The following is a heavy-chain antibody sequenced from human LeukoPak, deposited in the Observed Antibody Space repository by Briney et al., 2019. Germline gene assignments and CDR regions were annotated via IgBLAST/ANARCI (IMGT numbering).Heavy chain of an antibody. J-gene: IGHJ4*02. V-gene: IGHV3-21*01. CDR2: ISSSSDYI. CDR3: ARGNIKFDY. Sequence: GGSLRLSCAASGFTFSTYIMNWVRRAPGKGLEWVSSISSSSDYIYYVDSVKGRFTISRDNAKNSLYLQMNSLRAEDTAVYYCARGNIKFDYWGQGILVTVSS. CDR1: GFTFSTYI.